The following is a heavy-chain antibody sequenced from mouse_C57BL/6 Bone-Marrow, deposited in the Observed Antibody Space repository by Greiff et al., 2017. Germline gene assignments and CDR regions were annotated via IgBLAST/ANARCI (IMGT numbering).Heavy chain of an antibody. V-gene: IGHV1-63*01. Sequence: VQLVESGAELVRPGTSVKMSCKASGYTFTNYWIGWAKQRPGHGLEWIGDIYPGGGYTNYNEKFKGKATLTADKSSSTAYMQFSSLTSEDSAIYYCARGRYGFDYGGQGTTLTVSS. CDR3: ARGRYGFDY. D-gene: IGHD2-2*01. CDR2: IYPGGGYT. J-gene: IGHJ2*01. CDR1: GYTFTNYW.